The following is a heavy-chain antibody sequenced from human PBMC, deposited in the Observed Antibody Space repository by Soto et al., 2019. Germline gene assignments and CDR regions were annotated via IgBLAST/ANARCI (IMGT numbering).Heavy chain of an antibody. CDR1: GYTFTSYG. Sequence: QVQLVQSGAEVKKPGASVKVSCKASGYTFTSYGISWVRQAPGQGLEWMGWISAYNGNTNYAQKLQGRVTMTTDTSTSTAYMERRSLRSDDTAVYYCARGPPVGVVAATPYWFDPWGQGTLVTVSS. CDR2: ISAYNGNT. CDR3: ARGPPVGVVAATPYWFDP. J-gene: IGHJ5*02. D-gene: IGHD2-15*01. V-gene: IGHV1-18*01.